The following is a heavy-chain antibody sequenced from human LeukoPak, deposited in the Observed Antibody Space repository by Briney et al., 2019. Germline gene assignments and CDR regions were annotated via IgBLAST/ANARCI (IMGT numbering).Heavy chain of an antibody. CDR3: ARSNIVVAPAAIWFDY. J-gene: IGHJ4*02. CDR1: GFTFSSYW. D-gene: IGHD2-2*01. V-gene: IGHV3-7*03. Sequence: GGSLRLSCAASGFTFSSYWMNWVRQAPGKGLEWVANIKQDGSEKYYVDSVKGRFTISRDNAKNSLYLQMNSLRAEDTAVYYCARSNIVVAPAAIWFDYWGQGTLVTVSS. CDR2: IKQDGSEK.